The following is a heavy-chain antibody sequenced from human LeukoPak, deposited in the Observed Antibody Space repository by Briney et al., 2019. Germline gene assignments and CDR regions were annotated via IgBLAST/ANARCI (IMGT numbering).Heavy chain of an antibody. D-gene: IGHD2-2*01. Sequence: AGGSLRLSCAASGFTFSIYEMNWVRQAPVNGLEWVSYISSSGSSIYYADSVKGRFTISRDNAKNSLYLQMNSLRAEDTAVYYCARERTSTSCNDYWGQGTLVTVSS. J-gene: IGHJ4*02. CDR1: GFTFSIYE. CDR3: ARERTSTSCNDY. V-gene: IGHV3-48*03. CDR2: ISSSGSSI.